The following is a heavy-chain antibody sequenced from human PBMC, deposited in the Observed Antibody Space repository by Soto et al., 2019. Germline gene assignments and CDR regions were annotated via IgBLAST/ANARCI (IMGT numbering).Heavy chain of an antibody. CDR3: AKGFIVVVTVLRPDDAFDI. CDR2: ISGGGGST. V-gene: IGHV3-23*01. Sequence: GGSLRLSCAASGFTFSSYAMNWFRQAPGKGLEWVAGISGGGGSTYYADSVKGRFTISRDTSKNTVYLQLNSLRAEDTAVYYCAKGFIVVVTVLRPDDAFDIWGQGTMVTVSS. CDR1: GFTFSSYA. J-gene: IGHJ3*02. D-gene: IGHD2-21*02.